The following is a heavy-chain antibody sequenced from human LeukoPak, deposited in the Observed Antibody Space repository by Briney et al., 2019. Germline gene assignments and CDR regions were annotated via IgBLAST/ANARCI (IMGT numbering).Heavy chain of an antibody. CDR2: IKTDGSIT. Sequence: PGGSLRLSCAASGFSFSVYWMHRVRQAPGKGPVWVSRIKTDGSITDYADFVKGRFTISRDNAKNTLYLQMNSLRAEDTAVYYCAELGITMIGGVWGKGTTVTISS. V-gene: IGHV3-74*01. D-gene: IGHD3-10*02. J-gene: IGHJ6*04. CDR1: GFSFSVYW. CDR3: AELGITMIGGV.